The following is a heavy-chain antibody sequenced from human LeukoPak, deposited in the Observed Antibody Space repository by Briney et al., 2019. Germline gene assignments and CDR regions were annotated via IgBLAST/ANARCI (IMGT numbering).Heavy chain of an antibody. V-gene: IGHV3-7*04. J-gene: IGHJ4*02. D-gene: IGHD2-21*01. CDR1: GFTFSTSW. Sequence: PGGSLRLSCSPSGFTFSTSWLTWVRQAPGKGLEWVANMKPDGTYKQYLESLSGRFTFSRDNTKNSLFLQMNRLRAEATAVYYFSGSHSYYFVSYGGESLVTVSS. CDR2: MKPDGTYK. CDR3: SGSHSYYFVS.